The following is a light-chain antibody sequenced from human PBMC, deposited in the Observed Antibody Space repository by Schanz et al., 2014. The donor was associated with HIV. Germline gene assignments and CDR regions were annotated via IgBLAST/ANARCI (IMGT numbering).Light chain of an antibody. Sequence: ETVLTQSPGSLSLSPGERVTLSCRASQSVTRNFLAWYQHKPGQAPRLLISGASSRAAGIPDRFSGSGSGTDFTLTISRLEPEDSAVYYCQQYVTSTRITFGGGTRVETK. CDR1: QSVTRNF. J-gene: IGKJ4*01. CDR2: GAS. CDR3: QQYVTSTRIT. V-gene: IGKV3-20*01.